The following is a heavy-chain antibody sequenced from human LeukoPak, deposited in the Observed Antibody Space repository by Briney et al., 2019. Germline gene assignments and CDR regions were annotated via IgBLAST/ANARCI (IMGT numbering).Heavy chain of an antibody. CDR2: ISSSSSTI. V-gene: IGHV3-48*01. J-gene: IGHJ4*02. CDR1: GFTLGSYT. Sequence: PGGSLRLSCAASGFTLGSYTMNWVRQAPGKGLEWVSYISSSSSTIQYADSVKGRFTISRDNAENSLYLQMDSLEVEDTAVYYCARAVISIFDNWGQGTLVTVSS. CDR3: ARAVISIFDN. D-gene: IGHD3-3*02.